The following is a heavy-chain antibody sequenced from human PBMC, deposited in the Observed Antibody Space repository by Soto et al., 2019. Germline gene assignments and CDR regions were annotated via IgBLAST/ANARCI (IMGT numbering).Heavy chain of an antibody. CDR2: IWYDGSNK. CDR1: GFTFSSYG. CDR3: ARDLTPWLRYYGMDV. J-gene: IGHJ6*02. D-gene: IGHD5-12*01. Sequence: GGSLRLSCAASGFTFSSYGMHWVRQAPGKGLEWVAVIWYDGSNKYYADSVKGRFTISRDNSKNTLYLQMNSLRAEDTAVYYCARDLTPWLRYYGMDVWGQGTTVTVSS. V-gene: IGHV3-33*01.